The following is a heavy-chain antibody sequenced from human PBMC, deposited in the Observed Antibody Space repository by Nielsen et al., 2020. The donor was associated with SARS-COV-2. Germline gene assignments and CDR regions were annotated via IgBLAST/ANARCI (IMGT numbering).Heavy chain of an antibody. J-gene: IGHJ4*02. CDR2: MNPNSGNT. D-gene: IGHD6-19*01. CDR3: ARPPRYSSGHKYYFDY. CDR1: GYTFTSYD. Sequence: ASVKVSCKASGYTFTSYDINWVRQATGQGLEWMGWMNPNSGNTGYAQKFQGRVTMTRNTSISTAYMELSSLRSEDTAVYYCARPPRYSSGHKYYFDYWGQGTLVTVSS. V-gene: IGHV1-8*01.